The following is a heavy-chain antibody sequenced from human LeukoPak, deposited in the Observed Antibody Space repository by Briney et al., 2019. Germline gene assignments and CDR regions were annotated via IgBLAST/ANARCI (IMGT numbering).Heavy chain of an antibody. CDR2: IYYSGST. D-gene: IGHD4-17*01. CDR3: ARDLGDYGDY. V-gene: IGHV4-59*01. Sequence: SETLSLTCTVSGGSISSYYWSWIRQPPGKGLEWIGYIYYSGSTNYNPPLKSRVTISVDTSKNQFSLKLSSVTAADTAVYYCARDLGDYGDYWGQGTLVTVSS. CDR1: GGSISSYY. J-gene: IGHJ4*02.